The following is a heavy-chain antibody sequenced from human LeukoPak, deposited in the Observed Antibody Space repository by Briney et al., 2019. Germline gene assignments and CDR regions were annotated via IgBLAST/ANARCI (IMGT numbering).Heavy chain of an antibody. J-gene: IGHJ4*02. CDR2: IFHSGST. D-gene: IGHD7-27*01. CDR1: GGSISSSNW. CDR3: ATTFNWAFDY. Sequence: SETLSLTCAVSGGSISSSNWWSWVRQPPRKRLEFIVEIFHSGSTNYNPSLKSRVTLSVDKSKNQFSLKLTSVTAADTAVYYCATTFNWAFDYWGQGTLVTVSS. V-gene: IGHV4-4*02.